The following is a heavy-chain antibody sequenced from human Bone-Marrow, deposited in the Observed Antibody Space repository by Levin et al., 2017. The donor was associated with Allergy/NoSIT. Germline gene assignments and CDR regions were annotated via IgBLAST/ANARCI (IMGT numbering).Heavy chain of an antibody. J-gene: IGHJ6*02. D-gene: IGHD1-26*01. V-gene: IGHV3-48*03. Sequence: GGSLRLSCAASGFSFTYYEMNWVRQAPGKGLEWVSYISSSGDSRYYADSVRGRFTIARDNAKKSLYLQMNSLRAEDTGVYYCARDGAGATDWDGMDVWGQGTTLTVSS. CDR3: ARDGAGATDWDGMDV. CDR1: GFSFTYYE. CDR2: ISSSGDSR.